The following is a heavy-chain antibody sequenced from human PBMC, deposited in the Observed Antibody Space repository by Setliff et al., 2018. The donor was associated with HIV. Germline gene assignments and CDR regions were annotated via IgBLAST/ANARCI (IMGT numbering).Heavy chain of an antibody. CDR1: GGSISSYY. J-gene: IGHJ4*02. CDR2: IYTSGST. Sequence: SETLSLTCTVSGGSISSYYWSWIRQPAGKGLEWIGRIYTSGSTNYNPSLKSRVTMSVDTSKTQFSRKLSSVTAADTAVYYCAREESTADSGSGGYGPTFPPPLIYWGQGTLVTVSS. D-gene: IGHD3-10*01. CDR3: AREESTADSGSGGYGPTFPPPLIY. V-gene: IGHV4-4*07.